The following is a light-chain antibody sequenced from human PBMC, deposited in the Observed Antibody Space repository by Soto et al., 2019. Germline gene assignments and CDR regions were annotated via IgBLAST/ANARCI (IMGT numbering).Light chain of an antibody. CDR2: DVR. CDR1: SRDVGGYNY. V-gene: IGLV2-14*01. CDR3: SSYTTSSTDV. Sequence: QSVLTQPASVSGSPGQSITISCTGTSRDVGGYNYVSWYQQHPGKAPKLMIYDVRNRPSGVSNRFSGSKSVNTASLTISGLQAEDEADYYCSSYTTSSTDVCGTGTKLTVL. J-gene: IGLJ1*01.